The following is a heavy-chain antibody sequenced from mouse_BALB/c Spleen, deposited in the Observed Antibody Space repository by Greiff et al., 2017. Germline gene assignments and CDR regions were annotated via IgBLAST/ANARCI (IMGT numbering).Heavy chain of an antibody. CDR1: GDSFTSGY. CDR2: ISYSGST. J-gene: IGHJ3*01. V-gene: IGHV3-8*02. CDR3: ARPYDYDESWFAY. D-gene: IGHD2-4*01. Sequence: EVQLVESGPSLVKPSQSLSLTCSASGDSFTSGYWNWIRKFPGNKLEYMGYISYSGSTYYNPSLKSRISITRDTAKNQYYLQLNSVTTEDTATYSCARPYDYDESWFAYWGQGTLVTVSA.